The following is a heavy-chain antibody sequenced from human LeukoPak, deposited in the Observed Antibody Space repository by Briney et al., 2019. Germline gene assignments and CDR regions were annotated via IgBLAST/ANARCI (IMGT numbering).Heavy chain of an antibody. Sequence: GGSLRLSCAAPGFTFNSYSMNWVRQAPGKGLEWVSSISSSSSYIYYADSVKGRFTISRDNAKNSLYLQMNSLRAEDTAVYYCARDLYGGTGRDYWGQGTLVTVSS. D-gene: IGHD4-23*01. CDR2: ISSSSSYI. CDR3: ARDLYGGTGRDY. V-gene: IGHV3-21*01. J-gene: IGHJ4*02. CDR1: GFTFNSYS.